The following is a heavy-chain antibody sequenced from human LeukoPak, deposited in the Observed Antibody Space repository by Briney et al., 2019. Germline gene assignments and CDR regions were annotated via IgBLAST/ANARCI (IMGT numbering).Heavy chain of an antibody. CDR2: IREDGNEK. D-gene: IGHD2-2*01. V-gene: IGHV3-7*01. Sequence: GGSLRLSCAATGFTFRKHWMSWVRQTVGKGLECVAKIREDGNEKHYVDSVKGRFTISRDNAKNSLYLQMNSLRAEDTAVYYCAGPMGPAAIFGFDYWGQGTLVTVSS. J-gene: IGHJ4*02. CDR3: AGPMGPAAIFGFDY. CDR1: GFTFRKHW.